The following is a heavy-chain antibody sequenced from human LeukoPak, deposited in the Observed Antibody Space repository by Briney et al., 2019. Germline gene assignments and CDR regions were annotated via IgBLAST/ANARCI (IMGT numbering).Heavy chain of an antibody. CDR3: ARDRDCSSTSCYDFDY. J-gene: IGHJ4*02. D-gene: IGHD2-2*01. CDR1: GFTFSSYS. V-gene: IGHV3-21*01. Sequence: GGSLRLSCAASGFTFSSYSMNWVRQAPGKGLEWVSSISSSSSYIYYADSVKGRFTISRDNAKNSLYLQMNSLRAEDTAVYYCARDRDCSSTSCYDFDYWGQGTLVTVSS. CDR2: ISSSSSYI.